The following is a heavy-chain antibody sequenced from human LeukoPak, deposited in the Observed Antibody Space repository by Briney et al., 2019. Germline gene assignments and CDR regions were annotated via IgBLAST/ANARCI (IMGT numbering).Heavy chain of an antibody. Sequence: PGGSLRLSCAASGFTFSSYGMHWVRQALGKGLEWVAVISYDGSNKYYADSVKGRFTISRDNSKNTLYLQMNSLRAEDTAVYFCAGRHCSGGGCYFAGADPFDYWGQGTLVTVSS. V-gene: IGHV3-30*03. CDR1: GFTFSSYG. CDR2: ISYDGSNK. CDR3: AGRHCSGGGCYFAGADPFDY. J-gene: IGHJ4*02. D-gene: IGHD2-15*01.